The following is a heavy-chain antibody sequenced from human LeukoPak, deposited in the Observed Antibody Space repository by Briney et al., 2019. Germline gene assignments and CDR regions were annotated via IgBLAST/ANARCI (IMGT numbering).Heavy chain of an antibody. CDR1: GFTFGSYA. CDR2: ITRSGG. J-gene: IGHJ4*02. CDR3: ARDGDTTSKVDY. Sequence: GGSLRLSCAASGFTFGSYALSWVRQAPGKGLEWISYITRSGGFYADSVKGRFTISRDNAKNSLYLQMNSLRVEDTDVYYCARDGDTTSKVDYLGQGTLVTVSS. V-gene: IGHV3-48*03. D-gene: IGHD7-27*01.